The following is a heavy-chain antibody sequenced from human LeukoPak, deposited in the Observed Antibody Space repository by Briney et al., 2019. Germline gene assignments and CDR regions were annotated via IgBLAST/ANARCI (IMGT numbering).Heavy chain of an antibody. CDR3: ARRDGYSSGWYGTYFDY. J-gene: IGHJ4*02. V-gene: IGHV4-59*08. CDR2: IYYSGTT. D-gene: IGHD6-19*01. CDR1: GGSISSYY. Sequence: SETLSLTCTVSGGSISSYYWSWIRQPPGKGLEWIGYIYYSGTTNYNPSLKSRVTISVDTSKNQFSLKLSSVTAADTAVYYCARRDGYSSGWYGTYFDYWGQGTLVTVSS.